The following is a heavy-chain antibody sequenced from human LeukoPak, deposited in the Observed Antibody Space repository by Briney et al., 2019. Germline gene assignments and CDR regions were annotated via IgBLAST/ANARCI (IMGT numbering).Heavy chain of an antibody. J-gene: IGHJ4*02. Sequence: PGGSLRLSCAASGFTVSSNYMSWVSQAPGKGLEWVSVIYSGGSTYYADSVKGRFTISRDNSKNTLYLQMNSLGAEDTAVYYCVRGDYGDYTLFDYWGQGTLVTVSS. CDR1: GFTVSSNY. D-gene: IGHD4-17*01. CDR2: IYSGGST. V-gene: IGHV3-53*01. CDR3: VRGDYGDYTLFDY.